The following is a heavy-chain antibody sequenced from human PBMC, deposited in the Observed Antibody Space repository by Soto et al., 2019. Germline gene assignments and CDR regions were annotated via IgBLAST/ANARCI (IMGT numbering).Heavy chain of an antibody. CDR3: ARDRGDGGNYVCDL. Sequence: GGSLRLSCTTSGFTFSTYGMHWDRQAPGKGLEWVATIWDHVNTYYYKDSIKGRFAVSRDNSKNTVFLQMNTLRAEDPATYYCARDRGDGGNYVCDLWGLGTLVTVSS. D-gene: IGHD4-4*01. J-gene: IGHJ4*02. V-gene: IGHV3-33*01. CDR1: GFTFSTYG. CDR2: IWDHVNTY.